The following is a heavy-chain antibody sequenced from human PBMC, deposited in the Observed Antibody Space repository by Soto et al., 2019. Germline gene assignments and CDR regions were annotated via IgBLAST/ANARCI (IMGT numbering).Heavy chain of an antibody. V-gene: IGHV1-46*01. D-gene: IGHD6-13*01. CDR1: GYTFTSYY. J-gene: IGHJ5*02. Sequence: ASVKVSCKASGYTFTSYYMHWVRQAPGQGLEWMGIIKPSSSSTSYAQKFQGRVNMTGDTSTSTLYMELSSLRSEDTGVYYCSRYAIAAAAMRGFDPWGQGTLVTVSS. CDR3: SRYAIAAAAMRGFDP. CDR2: IKPSSSST.